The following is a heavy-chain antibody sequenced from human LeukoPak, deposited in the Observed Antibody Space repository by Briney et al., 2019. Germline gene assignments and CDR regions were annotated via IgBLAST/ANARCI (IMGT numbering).Heavy chain of an antibody. D-gene: IGHD3-3*01. CDR3: AAGRSGYRR. CDR1: GFTFISYW. V-gene: IGHV3-7*01. J-gene: IGHJ4*02. Sequence: PGGSLRLSCAASGFTFISYWISWVRQAPGKGLEWVANVKQDGSEKYYVDSVKARFTISRDNAKNSLYLQMNSLRAEDTAVYYCAAGRSGYRRWGQGTLVTVPS. CDR2: VKQDGSEK.